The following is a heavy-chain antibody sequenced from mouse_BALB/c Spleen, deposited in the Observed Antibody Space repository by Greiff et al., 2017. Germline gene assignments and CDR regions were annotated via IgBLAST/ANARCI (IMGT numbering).Heavy chain of an antibody. CDR3: ARLYYGYPFDY. D-gene: IGHD1-2*01. CDR1: GYTFTSYW. J-gene: IGHJ2*01. CDR2: INPSTGYT. Sequence: QVQLQQSGAELAKPGASVKMSCKASGYTFTSYWMHWVKQRPGQGLEWIGYINPSTGYTEYNQKFKDKATLTADKSSSTAYMQLSSLTSEDSAVYYCARLYYGYPFDYWGQGTTLTVSS. V-gene: IGHV1-7*01.